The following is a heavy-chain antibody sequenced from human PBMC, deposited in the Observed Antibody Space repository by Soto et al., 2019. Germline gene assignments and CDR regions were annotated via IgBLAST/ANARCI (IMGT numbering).Heavy chain of an antibody. J-gene: IGHJ6*02. V-gene: IGHV2-26*01. CDR3: AWIHCEVLLLYFYCAMEV. CDR1: VFSLTNRRMG. CDR2: IFSNYEN. Sequence: QVTLKETGPVLVKPTEPLTLTCTVSVFSLTNRRMGVCWIRQSPAKALECLAPIFSNYENSNSTSLQRRLAISKDTSTSPVVLTMSNMDPVDAATEDLAWIHCEVLLLYFYCAMEVWGQGTTVIVSS. D-gene: IGHD2-21*01.